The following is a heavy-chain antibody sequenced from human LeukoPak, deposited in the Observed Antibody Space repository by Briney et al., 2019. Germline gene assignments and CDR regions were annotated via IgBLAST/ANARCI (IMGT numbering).Heavy chain of an antibody. D-gene: IGHD1-14*01. V-gene: IGHV1-69*13. CDR2: IIPIFGTA. CDR3: ATLNVPVGPASQSDY. CDR1: GGTFSSYA. J-gene: IGHJ4*02. Sequence: SVKVSCTASGGTFSSYAISWVRQAPGQGLEWMGGIIPIFGTANYAQKFQGRVTITADESTSTAYMELSSLRSEDTAVYYCATLNVPVGPASQSDYWGQGTLVTVSS.